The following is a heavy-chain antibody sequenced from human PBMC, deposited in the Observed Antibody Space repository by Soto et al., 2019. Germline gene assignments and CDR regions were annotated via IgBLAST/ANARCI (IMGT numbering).Heavy chain of an antibody. V-gene: IGHV4-39*01. J-gene: IGHJ4*02. CDR1: GGSISSSSYY. Sequence: PSETLSLTCTVSGGSISSSSYYWGWIRQPPGKGLEWIGSIYYSGSTYYNPSLKSRVTISVDTSKNQFSLKLSSVTAADTAVYYCARPDTLVGATADWGQGTLVTVS. CDR2: IYYSGST. CDR3: ARPDTLVGATAD. D-gene: IGHD1-26*01.